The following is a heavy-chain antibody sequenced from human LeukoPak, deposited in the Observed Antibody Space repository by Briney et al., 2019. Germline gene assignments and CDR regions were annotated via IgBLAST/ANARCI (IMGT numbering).Heavy chain of an antibody. CDR3: ARDVHSDYDYYAMDV. V-gene: IGHV3-21*01. D-gene: IGHD4-11*01. CDR1: GFTFSSYS. Sequence: PGGSLRLSCAASGFTFSSYSVNWVRQAPGKGLEWVSSISTTSTYIYYADSVKGHFTISRDNAKSSPYLQMNSLRAEDTAVYYCARDVHSDYDYYAMDVWGQGTTVTVSS. J-gene: IGHJ6*02. CDR2: ISTTSTYI.